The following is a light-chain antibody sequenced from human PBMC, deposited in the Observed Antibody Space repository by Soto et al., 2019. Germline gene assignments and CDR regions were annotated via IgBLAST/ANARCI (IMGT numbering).Light chain of an antibody. J-gene: IGLJ2*01. CDR3: NSYTSSGSVV. V-gene: IGLV2-14*01. Sequence: QSALTQPASVSGSPGQSITISCTGTASDVGAYNYVSWYQQQPGKAPKVMIYDVRNRPSGVSHRFSGSKSGNTASLTISGLQGEDEADYYCNSYTSSGSVVFGGGTKLTVL. CDR1: ASDVGAYNY. CDR2: DVR.